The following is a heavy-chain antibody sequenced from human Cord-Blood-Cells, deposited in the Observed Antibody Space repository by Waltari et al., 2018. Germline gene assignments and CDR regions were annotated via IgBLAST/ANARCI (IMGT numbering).Heavy chain of an antibody. Sequence: QLHLQESGPGLVTPSATPSLTCTVSGRSLSSSSSHWRWLRQPPGKGLEWIGSIYYSGSTYYNPSLKSRVTISVDTSKNQFSLKLSSVTAADTAVYYCARHSVLDWYFDLWGRGTLVTVSS. V-gene: IGHV4-39*01. J-gene: IGHJ2*01. CDR2: IYYSGST. CDR1: GRSLSSSSSH. CDR3: ARHSVLDWYFDL.